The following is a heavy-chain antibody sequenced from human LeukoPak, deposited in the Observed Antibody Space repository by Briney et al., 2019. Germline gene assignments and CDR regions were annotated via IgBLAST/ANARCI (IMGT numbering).Heavy chain of an antibody. J-gene: IGHJ4*02. CDR3: AKPAPYCSSTSCYAAFDY. CDR2: ISSSSSYI. V-gene: IGHV3-21*04. Sequence: GGSLRLSCAASGFTFSSYSMNWVRQAPGKGLEWVSSISSSSSYIYYADSVKGRFTISRDNSKNTLYLQMNSLRAEDTAVYYCAKPAPYCSSTSCYAAFDYWGQGTLVTVSS. CDR1: GFTFSSYS. D-gene: IGHD2-2*01.